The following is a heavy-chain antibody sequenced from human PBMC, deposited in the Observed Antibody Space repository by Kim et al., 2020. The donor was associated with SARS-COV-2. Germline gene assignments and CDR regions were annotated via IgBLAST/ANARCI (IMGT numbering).Heavy chain of an antibody. CDR3: ARGLVVTPLFDY. CDR1: GFTFSSYE. CDR2: ISSSGSTI. D-gene: IGHD3-22*01. V-gene: IGHV3-48*03. Sequence: GGSLRLSCAASGFTFSSYEMNWVRQAPGKGLEWISYISSSGSTIYYADSVKGRFTISRDNAKKSLYLQMNSLRAEDTAVYYCARGLVVTPLFDYWAQGTLITVSS. J-gene: IGHJ4*01.